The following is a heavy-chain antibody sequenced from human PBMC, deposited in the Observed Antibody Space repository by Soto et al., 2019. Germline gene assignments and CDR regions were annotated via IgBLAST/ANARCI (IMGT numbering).Heavy chain of an antibody. CDR3: AGGGVRGVITRTRDYYGMDV. J-gene: IGHJ6*02. V-gene: IGHV5-10-1*01. D-gene: IGHD3-10*01. CDR2: LDPSDSYT. Sequence: LGESLKISCKASGYSFTRHWISWVCLMPGKGLERMGRLDPSDSYTSYSPSFQGHVTISADKSISTAYLQWSSLKASDTAMYYCAGGGVRGVITRTRDYYGMDVWGQGTTVTVSS. CDR1: GYSFTRHW.